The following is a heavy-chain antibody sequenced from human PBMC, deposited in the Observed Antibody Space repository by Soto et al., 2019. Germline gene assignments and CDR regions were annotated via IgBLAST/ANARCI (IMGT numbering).Heavy chain of an antibody. CDR3: VASLAASGLNRLAT. V-gene: IGHV4-4*07. CDR1: AGSPSPKY. CDR2: IFANGHT. Sequence: PSQALPVTSIGSAGSPSPKYWHLVRQPPGKRLEWIGLIFANGHTDYNPSLKSRVTMSVDASKNQFSLRLTSMTAADTAVYYCVASLAASGLNRLATWGRGTLVT. J-gene: IGHJ5*02. D-gene: IGHD6-13*01.